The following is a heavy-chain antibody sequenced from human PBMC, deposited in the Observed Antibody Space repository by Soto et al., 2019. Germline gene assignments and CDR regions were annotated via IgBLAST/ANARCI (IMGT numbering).Heavy chain of an antibody. V-gene: IGHV1-18*01. J-gene: IGHJ4*02. Sequence: ASVKVSCKASGYTFTRYGISWARQAPGQGLEWMGWISAYNGNTNYAQKLQGRVTMTTDTSTNTAYMDLRCLRYDDTAVYYCARGGGYFDYWGQGTLVTVSS. CDR3: ARGGGYFDY. CDR1: GYTFTRYG. D-gene: IGHD6-13*01. CDR2: ISAYNGNT.